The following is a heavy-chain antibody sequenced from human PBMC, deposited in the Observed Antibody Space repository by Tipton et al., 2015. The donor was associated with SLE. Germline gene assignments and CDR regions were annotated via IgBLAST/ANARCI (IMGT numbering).Heavy chain of an antibody. Sequence: SLRLSCAASGFTFSSYSMNWVRQAPGKGLEWASSISSSSSYIYYADSVKGRFTISRDNAKNSLYLQMNSLRAEDTAVYYCARGGYSSSWYVYWGQGTLVTVSS. V-gene: IGHV3-21*03. CDR2: ISSSSSYI. J-gene: IGHJ4*02. CDR1: GFTFSSYS. CDR3: ARGGYSSSWYVY. D-gene: IGHD6-13*01.